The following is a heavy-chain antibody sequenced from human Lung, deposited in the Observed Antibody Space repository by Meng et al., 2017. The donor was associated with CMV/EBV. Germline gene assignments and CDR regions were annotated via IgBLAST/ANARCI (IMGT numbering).Heavy chain of an antibody. J-gene: IGHJ4*02. CDR2: IHHSGST. Sequence: QLREWWRVRVTPSAAISVSSCASCGGSSSSSIWWSWVRQPPGKGLEWIGEIHHSGSTNYHPFLKSRVIISVDKSKNQFTLKLSSMTAADTAVYYWARGVTALWGYYFDYWGQGTLVTVSS. CDR1: GGSSSSSIW. D-gene: IGHD2-21*02. CDR3: ARGVTALWGYYFDY. V-gene: IGHV4-4*02.